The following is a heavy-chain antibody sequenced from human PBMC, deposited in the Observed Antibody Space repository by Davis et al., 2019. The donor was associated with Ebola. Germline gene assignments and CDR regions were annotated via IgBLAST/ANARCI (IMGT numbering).Heavy chain of an antibody. CDR2: ISSDAVNE. V-gene: IGHV3-30*03. D-gene: IGHD1-14*01. CDR1: GFGFSSHS. J-gene: IGHJ4*02. Sequence: GESLKIPCAASGFGFSSHSMHWVRQAPGKGLEWVAVISSDAVNEYYGDSVKGRFTISRDNTRNTLNLEMRRLREDDTALYYCAPDGAGPEYYFDSWGQGTLVTVSS. CDR3: APDGAGPEYYFDS.